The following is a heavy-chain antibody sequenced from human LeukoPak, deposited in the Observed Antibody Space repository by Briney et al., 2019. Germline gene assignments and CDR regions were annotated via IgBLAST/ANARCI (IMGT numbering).Heavy chain of an antibody. V-gene: IGHV3-48*01. CDR3: ARDYKYAFDN. CDR2: IGIDSGNT. D-gene: IGHD5-24*01. Sequence: SGGSLRLSCAASGITFSDYSMNWVRQAPGKGLEWISYIGIDSGNTNYADSVKGRFTISGDKAKNSLYLQMNSLRVEDTAVYYCARDYKYAFDNWGQGTLVTVSS. CDR1: GITFSDYS. J-gene: IGHJ4*02.